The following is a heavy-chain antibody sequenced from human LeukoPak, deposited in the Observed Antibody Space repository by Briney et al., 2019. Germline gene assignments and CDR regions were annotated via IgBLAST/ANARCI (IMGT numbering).Heavy chain of an antibody. CDR1: GFTFDDYA. V-gene: IGHV3-9*01. CDR3: AKSKDLYSSGWYGDAFDI. CDR2: ISWNSGSI. D-gene: IGHD6-19*01. Sequence: PGRSLRLSCAASGFTFDDYAMHWVRQAPGKGLEWVSGISWNSGSIGYADSVKGRFTISRDNAKNSLYLQMNSLRAEDTALYYCAKSKDLYSSGWYGDAFDIWGQGTMVTVSS. J-gene: IGHJ3*02.